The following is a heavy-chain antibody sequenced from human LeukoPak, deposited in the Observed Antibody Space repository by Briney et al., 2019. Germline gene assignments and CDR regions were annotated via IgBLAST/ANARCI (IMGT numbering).Heavy chain of an antibody. D-gene: IGHD3-22*01. J-gene: IGHJ3*02. CDR2: IIPIFGTA. Sequence: GASVKVSCKASGGTFSSYAISWVRQAPGQGLEWMGGIIPIFGTANYAQKFQGRVTITADKSTSTAYMELSSLRSEDTAVYYCARIHSSGYNDAFDIWGQGTMVTVSP. V-gene: IGHV1-69*06. CDR3: ARIHSSGYNDAFDI. CDR1: GGTFSSYA.